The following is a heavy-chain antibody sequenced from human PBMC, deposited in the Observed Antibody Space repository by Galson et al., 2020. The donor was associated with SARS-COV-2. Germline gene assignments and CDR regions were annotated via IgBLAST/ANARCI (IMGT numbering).Heavy chain of an antibody. CDR2: IYAAGNT. Sequence: GGSLRLSCAASGFSVSTNFLTWVRQAPGKGLEWVSVIYAAGNTYYADSVKGRFIISRDPSENTLYLQMNNLGAEDTAVYYCARNNFDWSLGRWGQGTLVTVSS. D-gene: IGHD3-9*01. CDR1: GFSVSTNF. CDR3: ARNNFDWSLGR. J-gene: IGHJ4*02. V-gene: IGHV3-53*01.